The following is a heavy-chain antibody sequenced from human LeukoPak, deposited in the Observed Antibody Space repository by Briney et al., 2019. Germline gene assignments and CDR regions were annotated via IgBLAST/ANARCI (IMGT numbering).Heavy chain of an antibody. CDR3: ARGYGSGSYYYYYGMDV. CDR2: IYSGGST. D-gene: IGHD3-10*01. CDR1: GFTVSSNY. J-gene: IGHJ6*02. V-gene: IGHV3-66*01. Sequence: GGSLRLSCAASGFTVSSNYMSWVRQARGKGLEWVSGIYSGGSTYYADSVKGRFTISRDNSKNTLYLQMNSLRAEDTAVYYCARGYGSGSYYYYYGMDVWGQGTTVTVSS.